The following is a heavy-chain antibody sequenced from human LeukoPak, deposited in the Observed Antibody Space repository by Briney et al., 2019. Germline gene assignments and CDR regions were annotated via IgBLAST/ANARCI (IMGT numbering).Heavy chain of an antibody. CDR1: GFTFSDYY. V-gene: IGHV3-11*01. CDR2: IGGSGTTI. D-gene: IGHD3-10*01. J-gene: IGHJ4*02. CDR3: ARFAGSGSYIDY. Sequence: PGGSLRLSCAASGFTFSDYYMSWIRQAPGKGLKWVSYIGGSGTTIFYAHSVKGRFTISRDNAKNSLYLQMNSLRAEDTAVYYCARFAGSGSYIDYWGQGTLITVSS.